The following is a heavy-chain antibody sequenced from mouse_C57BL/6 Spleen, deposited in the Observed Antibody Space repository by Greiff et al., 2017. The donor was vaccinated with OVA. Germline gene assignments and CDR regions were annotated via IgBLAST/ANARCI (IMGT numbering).Heavy chain of an antibody. CDR3: ARPYYYGSSYGFAY. J-gene: IGHJ3*01. D-gene: IGHD1-1*01. CDR2: IRNKANGYTT. V-gene: IGHV7-3*01. CDR1: GFTFTDYY. Sequence: EVHLVESGGGLVQPGGSLSLSCAASGFTFTDYYMSWVRQPPGKALEWLGFIRNKANGYTTEYSASVKGRFTISRDNSQSILYLQMNALRAEDSATYYCARPYYYGSSYGFAYWGQGTLVTVSA.